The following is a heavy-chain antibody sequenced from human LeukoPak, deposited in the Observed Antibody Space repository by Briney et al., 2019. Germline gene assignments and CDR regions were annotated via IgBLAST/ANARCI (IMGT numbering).Heavy chain of an antibody. D-gene: IGHD3-10*01. CDR1: GGSISNTLYY. V-gene: IGHV4-39*01. Sequence: SETLSLTCTVSGGSISNTLYYWAWIRQPPGKGLESIGSIYYSRSTYYSPSLKSRVTISVDTSKYQFSLKLTSVTAADTAVYYCARRKGFGEGYFDSWGQGTLVTVSS. J-gene: IGHJ4*02. CDR3: ARRKGFGEGYFDS. CDR2: IYYSRST.